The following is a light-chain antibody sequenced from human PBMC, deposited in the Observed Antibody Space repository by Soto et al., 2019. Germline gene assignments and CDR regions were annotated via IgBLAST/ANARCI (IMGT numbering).Light chain of an antibody. V-gene: IGKV3-15*01. J-gene: IGKJ2*01. CDR3: HHYYNSRHHT. Sequence: EIVMTQSPATLSVSLGESATLSCRASQSIVTNLAWYQQPPGQAPRLLIYAASTRATGIPARFSGSGSGTEFILTISSLQSEDFAVYYCHHYYNSRHHTVDRGTKLEIK. CDR1: QSIVTN. CDR2: AAS.